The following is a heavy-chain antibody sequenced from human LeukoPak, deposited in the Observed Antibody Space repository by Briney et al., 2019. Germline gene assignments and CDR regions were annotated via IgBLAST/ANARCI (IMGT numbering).Heavy chain of an antibody. J-gene: IGHJ6*03. V-gene: IGHV1-2*06. CDR2: INPNSGRT. Sequence: ASVKVSCKASGYTFTGYYIHWVRQAPGQGLEWMGRINPNSGRTNYAQNFQGRVTMTRDTSISTAYMELSRLRSDDTAVYYCARGLPTASYYYMAVWGKGTTVTVSS. D-gene: IGHD2-2*01. CDR1: GYTFTGYY. CDR3: ARGLPTASYYYMAV.